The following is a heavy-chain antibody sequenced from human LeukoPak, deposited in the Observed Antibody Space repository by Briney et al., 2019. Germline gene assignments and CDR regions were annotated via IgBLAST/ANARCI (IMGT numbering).Heavy chain of an antibody. V-gene: IGHV1-69*04. CDR2: IIPILGIA. CDR3: AREVGYSYGYYFDY. CDR1: GGTFSSYA. J-gene: IGHJ4*02. D-gene: IGHD5-18*01. Sequence: GASVKVSCKASGGTFSSYAISWVRQAPGQGLEWMGRIIPILGIANYAQKFQGRVTITADKSTSTAYMELSSLRSEDTAVYYCAREVGYSYGYYFDYWGQGTLVTVSS.